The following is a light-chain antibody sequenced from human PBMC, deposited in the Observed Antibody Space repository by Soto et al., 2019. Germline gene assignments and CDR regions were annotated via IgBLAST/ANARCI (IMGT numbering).Light chain of an antibody. Sequence: IHMPQYPSSLSAFRWERATLSWRASQSISSYLNWYQQKPGKAPKLLIYAASSLQSGVPSRFSGSGSGTDFTLTISSLQPEDFATYYCQQSYSTPITFGQGTRLEIK. CDR2: AAS. CDR1: QSISSY. V-gene: IGKV1-39*01. CDR3: QQSYSTPIT. J-gene: IGKJ5*01.